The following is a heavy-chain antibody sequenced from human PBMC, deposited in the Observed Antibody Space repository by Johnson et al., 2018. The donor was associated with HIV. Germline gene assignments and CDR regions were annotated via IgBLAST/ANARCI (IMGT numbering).Heavy chain of an antibody. D-gene: IGHD5-12*01. V-gene: IGHV3-74*01. J-gene: IGHJ3*02. Sequence: MQLVESGGGLVQPGGSLRLSCGASGFTFSSYWMHWVRQAPGKGLVWVSRINSDGSSTSYADSVKGRFTISRDNAKNTLYLQMNSLRAEDTAVYYCARDRRLADAFDIWGQGTMVTVSS. CDR1: GFTFSSYW. CDR2: INSDGSST. CDR3: ARDRRLADAFDI.